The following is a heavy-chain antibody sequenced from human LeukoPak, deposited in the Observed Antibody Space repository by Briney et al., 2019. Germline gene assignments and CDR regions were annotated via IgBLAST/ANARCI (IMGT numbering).Heavy chain of an antibody. D-gene: IGHD4-23*01. V-gene: IGHV1-18*01. Sequence: ASVKVSCKASGYTLTKYNISWVRHAPGQGLEWMGWINTYKGDTLYAQKLQGRVTMTADTSTNTAYMALRSLRFDDTAVYYCAREFGHCYGDNCFYFFDTWGQGFRVTVSS. CDR1: GYTLTKYN. J-gene: IGHJ4*02. CDR3: AREFGHCYGDNCFYFFDT. CDR2: INTYKGDT.